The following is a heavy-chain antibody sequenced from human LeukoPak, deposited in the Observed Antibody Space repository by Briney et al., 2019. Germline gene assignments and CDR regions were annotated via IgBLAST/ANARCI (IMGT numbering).Heavy chain of an antibody. V-gene: IGHV6-1*01. CDR3: AKDGIGAWYYDSSGFQSD. CDR2: TYYRSKWYN. J-gene: IGHJ4*02. D-gene: IGHD3-22*01. Sequence: SQTLSLTCAISGDSVSSNSAAWNWIRQSPSRGLEWLGRTYYRSKWYNDYAVSVKSRITINPDTSKNQFSLQLNSVTPEDTAVYYCAKDGIGAWYYDSSGFQSDWGQGTLVTVSS. CDR1: GDSVSSNSAA.